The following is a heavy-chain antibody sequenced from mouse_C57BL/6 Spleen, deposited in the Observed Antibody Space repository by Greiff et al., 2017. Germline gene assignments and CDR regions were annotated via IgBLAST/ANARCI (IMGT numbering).Heavy chain of an antibody. CDR2: ISYDGSN. V-gene: IGHV3-6*01. CDR1: GYSITSGYY. D-gene: IGHD2-3*01. J-gene: IGHJ3*01. CDR3: ARGLLRFAY. Sequence: EVKLQESGPGLVKPSQSLSLTCSVTGYSITSGYYWNWIRQFPGNKLEWMGYISYDGSNNYNPSLKNRISITRDTSKNQFFLKLNSVTTEDTATYYCARGLLRFAYWGQGTLVTVSA.